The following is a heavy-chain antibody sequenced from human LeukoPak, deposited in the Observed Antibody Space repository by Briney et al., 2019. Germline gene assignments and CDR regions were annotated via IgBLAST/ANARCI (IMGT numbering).Heavy chain of an antibody. J-gene: IGHJ6*03. V-gene: IGHV3-11*01. D-gene: IGHD2-15*01. CDR1: GFTFSDYN. Sequence: GGSLRLSCAASGFTFSDYNMRWLRQAPGKGLEWVSSISRSGSTKYYADSVKGRFTISRDNARNSLFLQMNSLRAEDTAVYYCARVLRYCSGGNCYSGGLGYMDVWGKGTTVTIAS. CDR3: ARVLRYCSGGNCYSGGLGYMDV. CDR2: ISRSGSTK.